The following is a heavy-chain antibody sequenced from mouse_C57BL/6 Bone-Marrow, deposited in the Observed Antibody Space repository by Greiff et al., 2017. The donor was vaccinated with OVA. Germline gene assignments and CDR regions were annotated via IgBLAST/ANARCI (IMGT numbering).Heavy chain of an antibody. J-gene: IGHJ4*01. CDR1: GYTFTDYE. CDR3: TRRAYGSSYDAMDY. CDR2: IDPETGGT. Sequence: VQLQQSGAELVRPGASVTLSCKASGYTFTDYEMHWVKQTPVHGLEWIGAIDPETGGTAYNQKFKGKAILTADKSSSTAYMELRSLTSEDSAVYYCTRRAYGSSYDAMDYWGQGTSVTVSA. V-gene: IGHV1-15*01. D-gene: IGHD1-1*01.